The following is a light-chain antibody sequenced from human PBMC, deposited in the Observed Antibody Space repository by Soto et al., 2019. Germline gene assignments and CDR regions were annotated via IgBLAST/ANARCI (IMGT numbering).Light chain of an antibody. CDR1: QSVLYSSNNKNY. CDR2: WAS. J-gene: IGKJ1*01. CDR3: QQYCTTPRT. Sequence: DIVLTQSPDSLAVSLGERATINCKSSQSVLYSSNNKNYLAWYQQKPGQPPKLLIYWASTPESGVPDRFSGSGSGTDFTLTISSLQAEDVAVYYCQQYCTTPRTFGQGTKVEIK. V-gene: IGKV4-1*01.